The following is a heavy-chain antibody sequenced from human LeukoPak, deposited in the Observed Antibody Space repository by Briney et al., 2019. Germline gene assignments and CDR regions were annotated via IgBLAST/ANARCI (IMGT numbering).Heavy chain of an antibody. D-gene: IGHD2-2*01. CDR1: GGSISSYY. J-gene: IGHJ3*02. CDR2: IYYSGST. Sequence: PSETLSLTCTVSGGSISSYYWRWIRQPPGKGLEWIGYIYYSGSTNYNPSLKSRVTISVDTSKNQFSLKLSSVTAADTAVYYCASSCSSTSCYGLHAFDIWGQGTMVTVSS. CDR3: ASSCSSTSCYGLHAFDI. V-gene: IGHV4-59*01.